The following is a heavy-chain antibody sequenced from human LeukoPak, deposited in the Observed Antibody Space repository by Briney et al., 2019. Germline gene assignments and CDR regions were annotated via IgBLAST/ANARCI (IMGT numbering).Heavy chain of an antibody. CDR3: TRDLDFCSGGSCYPMNFDY. Sequence: GGYLRLSCAASGFTFSSYSMNWVRQAPGKGLEWVSSISSSSSYIYYADSVKGRFTISRDNAKNSLYLQMNSLRAEDTAVYYCTRDLDFCSGGSCYPMNFDYWGQGTLVTVSS. J-gene: IGHJ4*02. D-gene: IGHD2-15*01. CDR2: ISSSSSYI. V-gene: IGHV3-21*01. CDR1: GFTFSSYS.